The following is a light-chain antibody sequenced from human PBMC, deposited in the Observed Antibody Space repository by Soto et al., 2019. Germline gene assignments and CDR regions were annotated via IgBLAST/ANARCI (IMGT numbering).Light chain of an antibody. Sequence: QSVLTQPASVSGSPGQSITISCTGSSSDVGGYDYVCWYQQYPGKAPKLIIYAVTDRPSGVSNRFSGSKSGNTASLIISGLQAEDEADYYCSSYTTSSTVVFGGGTKVTVL. J-gene: IGLJ2*01. CDR1: SSDVGGYDY. CDR3: SSYTTSSTVV. CDR2: AVT. V-gene: IGLV2-14*03.